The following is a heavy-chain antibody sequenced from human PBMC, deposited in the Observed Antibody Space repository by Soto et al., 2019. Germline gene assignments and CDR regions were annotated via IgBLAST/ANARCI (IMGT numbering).Heavy chain of an antibody. Sequence: QVQLVQSGAEVKKPGASVKVSCKASGYTFTGYDVNWVRQASGEGLEWMGWMSPNSGKKGYAQMFQSTVTMTRNNSISTAYMELPSLKSDDTAVYYCVRGKSYYESRRIDPWGQGTLVTVSS. CDR3: VRGKSYYESRRIDP. D-gene: IGHD3-10*01. CDR2: MSPNSGKK. V-gene: IGHV1-8*02. CDR1: GYTFTGYD. J-gene: IGHJ5*02.